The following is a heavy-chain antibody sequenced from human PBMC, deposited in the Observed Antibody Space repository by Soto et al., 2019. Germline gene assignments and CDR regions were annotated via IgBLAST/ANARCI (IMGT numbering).Heavy chain of an antibody. Sequence: GGSLRLSCAASGFTFSSYSMNWVRQAPGKGLEWVSSISSSSSYIYYADSVKGRFTISRDNDKNSLYLQMNSLRAEDTAVYYCARDFIAAAGYWFDPWGQGTMVTVSS. CDR3: ARDFIAAAGYWFDP. J-gene: IGHJ5*02. CDR1: GFTFSSYS. V-gene: IGHV3-21*01. D-gene: IGHD6-13*01. CDR2: ISSSSSYI.